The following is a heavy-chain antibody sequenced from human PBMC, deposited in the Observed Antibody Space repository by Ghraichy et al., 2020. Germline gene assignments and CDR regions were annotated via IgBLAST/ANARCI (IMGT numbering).Heavy chain of an antibody. J-gene: IGHJ4*02. CDR1: GGSFSGYY. CDR3: ARGLRGYSYAQYYFDY. Sequence: SETLSLTCAVYGGSFSGYYWSWIRQPPGKGLEWIGEINHSGSTNYNPSLKSRVTISVDTSKNQFSLKLSSVTAADTAVYYCARGLRGYSYAQYYFDYWGQGTLVTVSS. V-gene: IGHV4-34*01. D-gene: IGHD5-18*01. CDR2: INHSGST.